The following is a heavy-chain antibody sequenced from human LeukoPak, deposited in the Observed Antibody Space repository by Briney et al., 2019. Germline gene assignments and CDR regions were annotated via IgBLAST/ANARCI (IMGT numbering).Heavy chain of an antibody. J-gene: IGHJ4*02. CDR1: GFTFDDYA. CDR2: ITWNSGNI. Sequence: GGSLRLSCAASGFTFDDYAMHWVRQAPGKGPEWVSSITWNSGNIAYADSVKGRFTISRDNVKNSLYLQMNSLRAEDTALYYCAKVGPYYDSSAYYYDYWGQGTLVTVSS. CDR3: AKVGPYYDSSAYYYDY. D-gene: IGHD3-22*01. V-gene: IGHV3-9*01.